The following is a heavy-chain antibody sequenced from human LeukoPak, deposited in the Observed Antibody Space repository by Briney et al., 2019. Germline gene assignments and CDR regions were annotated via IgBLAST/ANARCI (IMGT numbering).Heavy chain of an antibody. J-gene: IGHJ5*02. V-gene: IGHV1-69*05. Sequence: EASVKVSCKASGGTFSSYVIGWVRQAPGQGLEWVGGIIPIFGTINYAQKLQGGVTMTTDTSTSTAYMELRSLRSDDTAVYYCARAGVLRFLEWLLSGFDPWGQGTLVTVSS. CDR2: IIPIFGTI. CDR1: GGTFSSYV. CDR3: ARAGVLRFLEWLLSGFDP. D-gene: IGHD3-3*01.